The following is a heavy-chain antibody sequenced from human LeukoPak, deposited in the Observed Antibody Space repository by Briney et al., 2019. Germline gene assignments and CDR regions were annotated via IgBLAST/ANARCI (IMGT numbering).Heavy chain of an antibody. V-gene: IGHV3-23*01. CDR2: ISGGGRST. CDR1: GFTFSTCA. Sequence: GGSLRLSCAASGFTFSTCAMSWVRQAPGKGLEWVSTISGGGRSTDYADSVKGRFTISRDNSKNTLYLQMNSLRAEDTAVYYCARGGGRFDLDYWGQGTLVTVSS. D-gene: IGHD3-16*01. J-gene: IGHJ4*02. CDR3: ARGGGRFDLDY.